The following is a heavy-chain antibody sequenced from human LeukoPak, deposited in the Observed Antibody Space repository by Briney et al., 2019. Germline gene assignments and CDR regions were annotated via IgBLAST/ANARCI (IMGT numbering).Heavy chain of an antibody. CDR2: IIPIFGTA. CDR1: GGTFSSYA. CDR3: ARDSPTYYYDSSGIRGFDY. J-gene: IGHJ4*02. D-gene: IGHD3-22*01. Sequence: VASVKVSCKASGGTFSSYAISWVRQAPGQGLEWMGGIIPIFGTANYAQKFQGRVTITADESTSTAYMELSSLRSEDTAVYYCARDSPTYYYDSSGIRGFDYWGQGTLVTVSS. V-gene: IGHV1-69*13.